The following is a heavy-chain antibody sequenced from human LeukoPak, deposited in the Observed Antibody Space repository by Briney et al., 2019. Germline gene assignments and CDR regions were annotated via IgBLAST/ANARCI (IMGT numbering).Heavy chain of an antibody. V-gene: IGHV1-2*02. CDR1: GYTFTGYY. CDR3: ARDRLGIAGAGGLKPVDY. Sequence: ASVKVSCKASGYTFTGYYMHWVRQAPGQGLEWMGWINPNSGGTNYAQKFQGRVTMTRDTSISTAYMELSRLRSDDTAVYYCARDRLGIAGAGGLKPVDYWGQGTLVTVSS. J-gene: IGHJ4*02. CDR2: INPNSGGT. D-gene: IGHD6-13*01.